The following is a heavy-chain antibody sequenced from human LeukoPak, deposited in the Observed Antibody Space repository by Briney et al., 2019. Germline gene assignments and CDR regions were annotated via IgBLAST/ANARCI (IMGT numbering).Heavy chain of an antibody. CDR3: AKLKGAAAEVDV. D-gene: IGHD6-13*01. CDR1: GFTFGSHV. J-gene: IGHJ6*02. CDR2: IWFDGSNK. Sequence: PGGSLRLSCAASGFTFGSHVMNWVRQAPGKGPEWVAVIWFDGSNKYYADSVKGRFTISRDNSKNTLYLQMNSLRAEDTAVYYCAKLKGAAAEVDVWGQGTTVTVSS. V-gene: IGHV3-30*02.